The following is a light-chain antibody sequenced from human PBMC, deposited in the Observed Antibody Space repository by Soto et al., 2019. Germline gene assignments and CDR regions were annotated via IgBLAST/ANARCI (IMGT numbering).Light chain of an antibody. J-gene: IGLJ1*01. CDR2: DVS. Sequence: QSVLTQPASVSGSPGQSITISCTGTSSDVGGYNYVSWYQQHPDKAPRLMIYDVSNRPSGVSDRFSGSESGDTASLTISGLPAEDEADYYCISFTSRHTYVFGTGTKVTVL. V-gene: IGLV2-14*03. CDR1: SSDVGGYNY. CDR3: ISFTSRHTYV.